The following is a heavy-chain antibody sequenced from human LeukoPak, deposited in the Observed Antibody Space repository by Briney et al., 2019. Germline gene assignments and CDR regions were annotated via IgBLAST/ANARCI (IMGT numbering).Heavy chain of an antibody. CDR3: ARGYYDSSGHIHY. CDR1: GYTFTGYY. D-gene: IGHD3-22*01. Sequence: GASVKVSCKASGYTFTGYYMHWVRQAPGQGLEWMGWINPNSGGTNYAQKFQGRVTMTRDTSISTAYMELSRLRSDDTAVYYCARGYYDSSGHIHYWGQGTLVTVSS. J-gene: IGHJ4*02. V-gene: IGHV1-2*02. CDR2: INPNSGGT.